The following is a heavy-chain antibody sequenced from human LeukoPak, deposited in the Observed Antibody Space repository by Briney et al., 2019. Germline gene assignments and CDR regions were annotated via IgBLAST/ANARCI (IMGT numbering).Heavy chain of an antibody. V-gene: IGHV1-18*01. CDR1: GYTFTSYG. Sequence: ASVNVSCKASGYTFTSYGISWVRQAPGQGLEWMGWISACNGNTNYAQKLQGRVTMTTDTSTSTAYMELRSLRSDDTAVYYCARDVDIVATMGGGGFDYWGQGTLVTVSS. D-gene: IGHD5-12*01. CDR2: ISACNGNT. CDR3: ARDVDIVATMGGGGFDY. J-gene: IGHJ4*02.